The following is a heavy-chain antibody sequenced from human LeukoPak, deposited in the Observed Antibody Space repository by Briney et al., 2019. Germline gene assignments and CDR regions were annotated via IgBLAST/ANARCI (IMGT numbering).Heavy chain of an antibody. J-gene: IGHJ5*02. CDR3: TTDPRIMITFGGVIAIGWFDP. V-gene: IGHV3-15*01. Sequence: PGGSLRLSCAASGFTYSNAWMSWVRQAPGKGLEWVGRIKSITDGGTTDYAAPVKGRFTISRDDSNNTLYLQMNSLKTEDTAVYYCTTDPRIMITFGGVIAIGWFDPWGQGTLVTVSS. D-gene: IGHD3-16*02. CDR2: IKSITDGGTT. CDR1: GFTYSNAW.